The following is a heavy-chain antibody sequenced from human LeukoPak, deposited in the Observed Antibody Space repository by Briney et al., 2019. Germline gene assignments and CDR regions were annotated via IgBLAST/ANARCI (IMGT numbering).Heavy chain of an antibody. D-gene: IGHD2-2*01. CDR3: ARGGVVPAAPDY. CDR2: ISYDGSNK. CDR1: GFTFSSYA. Sequence: PGRSLRLSCAASGFTFSSYAMHWVRQAPGKGLEWVAVISYDGSNKYYADSVKGRFTISRDNSKNTLYLQMNSLRAEDTAVYYCARGGVVPAAPDYWGQGTLVTVSP. V-gene: IGHV3-30*04. J-gene: IGHJ4*02.